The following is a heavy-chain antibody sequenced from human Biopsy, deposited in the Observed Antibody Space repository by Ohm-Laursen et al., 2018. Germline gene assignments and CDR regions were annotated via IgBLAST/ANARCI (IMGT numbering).Heavy chain of an antibody. CDR3: ARTPRDSFWSGSYGRGLWFDP. CDR1: GGSIISYY. D-gene: IGHD3-3*01. CDR2: VYNGGIT. Sequence: SDTLSLTCSVSGGSIISYYWTWIRQPPGKGLEWIGHVYNGGITNYNPSLKSRVTISKDTSKNQFSLQVNSVTAADTAVYYCARTPRDSFWSGSYGRGLWFDPWGQGTLVIVSS. J-gene: IGHJ5*02. V-gene: IGHV4-59*07.